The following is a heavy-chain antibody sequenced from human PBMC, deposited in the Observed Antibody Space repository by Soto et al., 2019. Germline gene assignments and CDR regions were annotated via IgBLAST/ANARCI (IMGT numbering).Heavy chain of an antibody. CDR2: IYYSGST. Sequence: PSETLSLTCTVSGGSISSYYWSWIRQPPGKGLEWIGYIYYSGSTNYNPSLKSRVTISVDTSKNQFSLKLSSVTAADTAVYYCAGSGWFGFGSSHYYFDYWGQGTLVTVSS. D-gene: IGHD6-19*01. CDR3: AGSGWFGFGSSHYYFDY. J-gene: IGHJ4*02. CDR1: GGSISSYY. V-gene: IGHV4-59*01.